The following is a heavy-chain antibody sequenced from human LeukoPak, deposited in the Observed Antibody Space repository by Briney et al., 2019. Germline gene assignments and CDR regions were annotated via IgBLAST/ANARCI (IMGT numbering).Heavy chain of an antibody. CDR1: GFSFSSYW. Sequence: KPGGSLRLSCAASGFSFSSYWMSWVRQAPGKGLEWVAFIRYDGSNKYYADSVKGRFTISRDNSKNTLYLQMNSLRAEDTAVYYRAKGNYDYVWGSYREIDYWGQGTLVTVSS. CDR3: AKGNYDYVWGSYREIDY. V-gene: IGHV3-30*02. CDR2: IRYDGSNK. J-gene: IGHJ4*02. D-gene: IGHD3-16*02.